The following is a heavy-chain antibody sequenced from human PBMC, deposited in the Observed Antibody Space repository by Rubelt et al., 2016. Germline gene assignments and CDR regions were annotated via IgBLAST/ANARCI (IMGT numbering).Heavy chain of an antibody. J-gene: IGHJ4*02. Sequence: VQLVQSGGEVKRPGASLKVSCKASGYTFISYGHPWVRQAPGHGLDGMGWNSGNHGNTHYATKLQHRVTKTTDTSTVTAYMGLRSLGSDDTAVYYCARDRWQQPDYWGQGTLVTVSS. CDR3: ARDRWQQPDY. CDR1: GYTFISYG. CDR2: NSGNHGNT. D-gene: IGHD6-13*01. V-gene: IGHV1-18*01.